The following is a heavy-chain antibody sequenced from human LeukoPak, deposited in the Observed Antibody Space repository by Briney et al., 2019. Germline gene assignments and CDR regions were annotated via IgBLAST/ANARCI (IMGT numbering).Heavy chain of an antibody. CDR1: GASVSTTSCL. V-gene: IGHV4-39*07. J-gene: IGHJ4*02. CDR2: ISYTGSS. CDR3: VRDLGVGGSWPLDF. Sequence: SETLSLTCVVSGASVSTTSCLWGWVRQTPGKGLEWIGSISYTGSSYYNPSLNSRVTMSLDPAKNHFSLRMTSLTAADTAVYYCVRDLGVGGSWPLDFWGPGAVVIVSS. D-gene: IGHD2-15*01.